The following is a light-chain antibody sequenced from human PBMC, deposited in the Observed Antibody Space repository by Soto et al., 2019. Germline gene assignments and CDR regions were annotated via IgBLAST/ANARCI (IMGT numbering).Light chain of an antibody. CDR3: QSYDSSLSGV. V-gene: IGLV1-40*01. J-gene: IGLJ1*01. CDR2: GNS. CDR1: SSNIGAGYD. Sequence: QSLLTQPPSLSGAPGQRVTISCTGSSSNIGAGYDVHWYQQLPGTAPKLLIYGNSNRPSGVPDRFSGSKSGTSASLAITGLQAEDEADYYCQSYDSSLSGVFGTGTKVTV.